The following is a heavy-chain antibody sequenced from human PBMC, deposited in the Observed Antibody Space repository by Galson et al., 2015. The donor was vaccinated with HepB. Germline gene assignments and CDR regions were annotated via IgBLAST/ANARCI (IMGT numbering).Heavy chain of an antibody. Sequence: SLRLSCAASGFPLSSYWMSWVRQAPGKGLEWVANIKRDGSEQKYVESVKGRFTISRDNAKKSVYLQMTSLRAEDTAVYYCVRVVNDLRIVHSAHNWFDPWGQGALVTVSS. D-gene: IGHD6-6*01. CDR3: VRVVNDLRIVHSAHNWFDP. J-gene: IGHJ5*02. CDR2: IKRDGSEQ. CDR1: GFPLSSYW. V-gene: IGHV3-7*04.